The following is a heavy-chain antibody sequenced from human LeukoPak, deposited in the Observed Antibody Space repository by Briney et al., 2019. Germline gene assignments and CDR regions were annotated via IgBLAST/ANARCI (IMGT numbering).Heavy chain of an antibody. CDR2: ISSSSSYT. V-gene: IGHV3-11*05. J-gene: IGHJ4*02. Sequence: GGSLRLSYAASAFTFSDYYMSWIRQAPGKGLEWVSYISSSSSYTNYADSVKGRFTISRDNAKNSLYLQMNSLRADDTAVYYCARGRARGVAAPFDYWGQGTLVTVSS. CDR3: ARGRARGVAAPFDY. CDR1: AFTFSDYY. D-gene: IGHD3-10*01.